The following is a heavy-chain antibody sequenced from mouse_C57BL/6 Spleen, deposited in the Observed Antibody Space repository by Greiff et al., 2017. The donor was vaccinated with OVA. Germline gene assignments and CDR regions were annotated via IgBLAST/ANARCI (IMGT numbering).Heavy chain of an antibody. CDR1: GYAFSSYW. J-gene: IGHJ2*01. D-gene: IGHD2-1*01. CDR3: ARRGGNFYYFDY. V-gene: IGHV1-80*01. Sequence: VKVVESGAELVKPGASVKISCKASGYAFSSYWMNWVKQRPGKGLEWIGQIYPGDGDTNYNGKFKGKATLTADKSSSTAYMQLSSLTSEDSAVYFCARRGGNFYYFDYWGQGTTLTVSS. CDR2: IYPGDGDT.